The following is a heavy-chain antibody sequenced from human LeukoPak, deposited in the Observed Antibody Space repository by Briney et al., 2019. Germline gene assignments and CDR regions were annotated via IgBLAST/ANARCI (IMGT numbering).Heavy chain of an antibody. Sequence: SETLSLTCTVSGGSISSYYWSWIRQPPGKGLEWIGYIYYSGSTNYNPSLKSRVTISVDTSKNQFSLKLSSVTAADTAVYYCARHRYGLGPMRVSMSFDPWDQGTLVTVSS. J-gene: IGHJ5*02. V-gene: IGHV4-59*08. D-gene: IGHD3-10*01. CDR1: GGSISSYY. CDR3: ARHRYGLGPMRVSMSFDP. CDR2: IYYSGST.